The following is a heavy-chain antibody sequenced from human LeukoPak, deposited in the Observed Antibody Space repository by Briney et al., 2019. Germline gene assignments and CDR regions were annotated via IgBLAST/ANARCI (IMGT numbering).Heavy chain of an antibody. CDR3: ARDFGDCSSTSCYLNWFDP. CDR1: GYTFTGYY. Sequence: ASVKVSCKASGYTFTGYYMHWVRQAPGQGLEWMGWINPNSGGTNYAQKFQGRVTMTRDTSISTAYMELSRLRSDDTAVYYCARDFGDCSSTSCYLNWFDPWGQGTLVTVSS. CDR2: INPNSGGT. J-gene: IGHJ5*02. V-gene: IGHV1-2*02. D-gene: IGHD2-2*03.